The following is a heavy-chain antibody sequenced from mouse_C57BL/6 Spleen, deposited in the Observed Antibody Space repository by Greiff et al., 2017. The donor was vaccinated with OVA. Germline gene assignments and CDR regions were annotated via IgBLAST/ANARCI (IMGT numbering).Heavy chain of an antibody. D-gene: IGHD3-3*01. Sequence: QVQLQQPGAELVMPGASVKLSCKASGYTFTSYWMHWVKQRPGQGLEWIGEIDPSDSYTNYNQQFKGKSTLTVDKSSSTAYIQLSSLTSADSAVFYCARGAGAYAMDYWGQGTSVTVSS. V-gene: IGHV1-69*01. CDR3: ARGAGAYAMDY. CDR2: IDPSDSYT. CDR1: GYTFTSYW. J-gene: IGHJ4*01.